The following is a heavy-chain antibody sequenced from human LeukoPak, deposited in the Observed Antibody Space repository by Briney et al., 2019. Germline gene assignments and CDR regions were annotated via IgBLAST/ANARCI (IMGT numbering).Heavy chain of an antibody. J-gene: IGHJ4*02. Sequence: GGSLRLSCAASGFTFSSYGMHWVRQAPGKGLEWVAFIRYDGSNKYYADSVKGRFTISRDNSKNTLYLQMNSLRAEDTAVYYCARSEVRGVTGSGYWGQGTLVTVSS. CDR3: ARSEVRGVTGSGY. D-gene: IGHD3-10*01. CDR1: GFTFSSYG. V-gene: IGHV3-30*02. CDR2: IRYDGSNK.